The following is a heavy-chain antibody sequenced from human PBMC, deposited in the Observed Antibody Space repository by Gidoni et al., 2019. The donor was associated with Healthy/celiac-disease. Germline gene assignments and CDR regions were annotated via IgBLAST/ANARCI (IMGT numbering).Heavy chain of an antibody. CDR3: ARDSRVGRGEAAAGIWYYYYGMDV. CDR1: GGSISSGSYY. V-gene: IGHV4-61*02. CDR2: IYTSGST. J-gene: IGHJ6*02. D-gene: IGHD6-13*01. Sequence: QVQLQESGPGLVKPSQTLSLTCTVSGGSISSGSYYWSWIRQPAGKGLEWIGRIYTSGSTNYNPSLKSRVTISVDTSKNQFSLKLSSVTAADTAVYYCARDSRVGRGEAAAGIWYYYYGMDVWGQGTTVTVSS.